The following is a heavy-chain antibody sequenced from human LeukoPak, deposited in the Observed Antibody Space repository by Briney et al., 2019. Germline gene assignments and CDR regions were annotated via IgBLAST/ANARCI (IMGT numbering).Heavy chain of an antibody. CDR3: AKDRQQWLPRGLNYFDY. CDR1: GFTFSSYG. Sequence: HPGGSLRLSCAASGFTFSSYGMHWVRQAPGKGLEWVAFIRYDGSNKYYADSVKGRFTISRDNSKNTLYLQMNSLRAEDTAVYYCAKDRQQWLPRGLNYFDYWGQGTLVTVSS. V-gene: IGHV3-30*02. J-gene: IGHJ4*02. D-gene: IGHD6-19*01. CDR2: IRYDGSNK.